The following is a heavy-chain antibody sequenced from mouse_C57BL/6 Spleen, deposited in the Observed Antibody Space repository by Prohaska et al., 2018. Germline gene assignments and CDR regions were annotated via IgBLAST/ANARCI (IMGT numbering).Heavy chain of an antibody. V-gene: IGHV11-2*01. CDR2: INSDGSAI. CDR1: VFTFSGFW. CDR3: MGDSSNDCYWYFDV. Sequence: VQLLENGGGLVQPGGLRGLYCEGSVFTFSGFWMSWVRQTHGKTMGWIGDINSDGSAIKYARSIKDRFTIFRDNEKSILNLPMRKLRSKDRVTYFCMGDSSNDCYWYFDVWGTGTTVTVSS. J-gene: IGHJ1*03. D-gene: IGHD2-13*01.